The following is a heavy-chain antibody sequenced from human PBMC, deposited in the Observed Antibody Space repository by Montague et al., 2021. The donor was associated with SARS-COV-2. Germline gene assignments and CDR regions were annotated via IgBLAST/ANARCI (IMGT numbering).Heavy chain of an antibody. CDR3: ARERAVAVYDY. V-gene: IGHV3-64*01. Sequence: SLRLSCAASGFTFSSYAMHWVRQAPGKGLEYVSAISSNGGSTYYXNSVKGRFTISRDNSKNTLYLQMGSLRAEDMAVYYCARERAVAVYDYWGQGTLVTVSS. CDR1: GFTFSSYA. CDR2: ISSNGGST. D-gene: IGHD6-19*01. J-gene: IGHJ4*02.